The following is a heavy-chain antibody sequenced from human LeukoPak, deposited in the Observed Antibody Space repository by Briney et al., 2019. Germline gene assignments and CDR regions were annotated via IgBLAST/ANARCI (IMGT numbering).Heavy chain of an antibody. CDR1: GYTFTSYD. D-gene: IGHD1-26*01. J-gene: IGHJ3*02. CDR2: MNPNSGNT. CDR3: ARNSGSSTNAFDI. V-gene: IGHV1-8*03. Sequence: ASVKVSCKASGYTFTSYDINWVRQATGQGLEWMGWMNPNSGNTGYAQKFQGRVTITRNTSISTAYMELSSLRSEDPAVYYCARNSGSSTNAFDIWGQGTMVTVSS.